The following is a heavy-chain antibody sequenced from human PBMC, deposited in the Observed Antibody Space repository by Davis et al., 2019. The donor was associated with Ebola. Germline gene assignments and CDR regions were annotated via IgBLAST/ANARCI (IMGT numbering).Heavy chain of an antibody. CDR2: IYYSGST. CDR1: GGSISSYY. Sequence: GSLRLSCTVSGGSISSYYWSWIRQPPGKGLEWIGYIYYSGSTNYNPSLKSRVTISVDTSKNQFSLKLSSVTAADTAVYYCARGPESDSSSWYLYYYYYGMDVWGQGTTVTVSS. V-gene: IGHV4-59*01. J-gene: IGHJ6*02. CDR3: ARGPESDSSSWYLYYYYYGMDV. D-gene: IGHD6-13*01.